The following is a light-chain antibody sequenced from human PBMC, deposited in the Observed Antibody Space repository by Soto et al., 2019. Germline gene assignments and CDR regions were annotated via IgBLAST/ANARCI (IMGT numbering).Light chain of an antibody. CDR3: RQRSNWPPT. V-gene: IGKV3-11*01. CDR2: DAS. Sequence: EIVLTQSPATLSLSPGERATLSCRASQSVSSYLAWYQQNPGQAPRLLIYDASNRATGIPARFSGSGSGTDFTLTISGLEPEDFAVYYCRQRSNWPPTFGRGTKVEIK. CDR1: QSVSSY. J-gene: IGKJ1*01.